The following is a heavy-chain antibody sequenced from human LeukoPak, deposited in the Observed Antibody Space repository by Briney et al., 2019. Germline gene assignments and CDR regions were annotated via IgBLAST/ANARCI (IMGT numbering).Heavy chain of an antibody. J-gene: IGHJ6*02. CDR2: IVVGSGNT. CDR3: AAGTGGSYYRRYYYYGMDV. D-gene: IGHD1-26*01. CDR1: GFTFTSSA. Sequence: GASVKVSCKASGFTFTSSAMQWVRQARGQRLEWIGWIVVGSGNTNYAQKFQEKVTITRDMSTSTAYMELSSLRSEDTAVYYCAAGTGGSYYRRYYYYGMDVWGQGTTVTVSS. V-gene: IGHV1-58*02.